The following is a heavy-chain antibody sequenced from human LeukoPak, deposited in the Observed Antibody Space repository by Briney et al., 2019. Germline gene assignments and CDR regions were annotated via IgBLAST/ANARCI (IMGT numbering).Heavy chain of an antibody. J-gene: IGHJ6*02. V-gene: IGHV1-46*01. CDR3: ARGDAFGEFYYYYGMDV. CDR1: GYTFTSYY. D-gene: IGHD3-10*01. Sequence: ASVTVSCKASGYTFTSYYMHWVRQAPGQGLEWMGIINPSGGSTSYAQKFQGRVTMTRDTSTSTVYMELSSLRSEDTAVYYCARGDAFGEFYYYYGMDVWGQGTTVTVSS. CDR2: INPSGGST.